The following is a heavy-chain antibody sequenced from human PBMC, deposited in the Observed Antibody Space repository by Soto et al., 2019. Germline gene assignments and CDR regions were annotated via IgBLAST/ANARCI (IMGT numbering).Heavy chain of an antibody. CDR3: AHRAYYYGSGSYYTH. CDR1: GFSLSTREVG. CDR2: IYWDDDK. D-gene: IGHD3-10*01. J-gene: IGHJ4*02. Sequence: GPPLVNPTQTLTLTXTFSGFSLSTREVGVGWIRQPPGKALEWLALIYWDDDKRYRPSLKSRLTIVKDTSKNLVILIMTNMDPEDTATYYCAHRAYYYGSGSYYTHWGQGILVTVSS. V-gene: IGHV2-5*02.